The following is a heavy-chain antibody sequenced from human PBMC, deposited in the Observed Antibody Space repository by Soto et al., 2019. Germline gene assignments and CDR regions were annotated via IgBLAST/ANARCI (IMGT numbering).Heavy chain of an antibody. D-gene: IGHD3-10*01. J-gene: IGHJ6*02. Sequence: SETLSLTCTVSGDSVSSGSSYWTWIRQPPGKGLEWIGYFYYSGSTNYNPSLKSRVTISGDTSKNHFSLKLNSVTAADTAVYYCARRGYGPGFPYYYGMDVRGQGTTVTVSS. CDR1: GDSVSSGSSY. CDR3: ARRGYGPGFPYYYGMDV. V-gene: IGHV4-61*03. CDR2: FYYSGST.